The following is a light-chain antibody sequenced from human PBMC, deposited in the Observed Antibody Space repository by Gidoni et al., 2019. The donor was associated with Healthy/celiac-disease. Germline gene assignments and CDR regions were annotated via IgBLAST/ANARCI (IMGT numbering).Light chain of an antibody. V-gene: IGKV1-8*01. CDR1: QGISSY. J-gene: IGKJ1*01. CDR2: AAS. Sequence: AIRMTQPPSPLSASTGDRVTITCRASQGISSYLAWYQQKPGKAPKLLIYAASTLQSGVPARFSGSGSGTDFTLTISCLQAEDFATYYCQQYYSYPPTFGQGTKVEIK. CDR3: QQYYSYPPT.